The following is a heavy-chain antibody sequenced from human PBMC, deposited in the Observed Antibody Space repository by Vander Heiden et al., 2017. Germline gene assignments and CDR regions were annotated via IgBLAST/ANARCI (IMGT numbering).Heavy chain of an antibody. V-gene: IGHV4-59*08. D-gene: IGHD3-10*01. J-gene: IGHJ4*02. CDR2: IYYSGST. CDR1: GGAISSYY. Sequence: QVQLQESGSGLVTPSETLSLTCTVSGGAISSYYWSWIGYIYYSGSTNYNPSLKSRVTISVDTSKNQFSLKLSSVTAADTAVYYCARGPFGERGYYFDYWGQGTLVTVSS. CDR3: ARGPFGERGYYFDY.